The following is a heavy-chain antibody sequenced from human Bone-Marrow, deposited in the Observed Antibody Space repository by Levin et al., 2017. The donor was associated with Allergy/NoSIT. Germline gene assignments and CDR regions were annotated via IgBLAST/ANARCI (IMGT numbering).Heavy chain of an antibody. J-gene: IGHJ3*01. CDR1: GFTFSAYY. CDR2: SSSSGSYT. Sequence: GESLNISCAASGFTFSAYYMSWVRQAPGKGLEWVSYSSSSGSYTKYADSVKGRFTISRDNAKNSLYLQMNSLTAEDTAVYYCARDPPDALDFWGPGTMVTVAS. V-gene: IGHV3-11*05. CDR3: ARDPPDALDF.